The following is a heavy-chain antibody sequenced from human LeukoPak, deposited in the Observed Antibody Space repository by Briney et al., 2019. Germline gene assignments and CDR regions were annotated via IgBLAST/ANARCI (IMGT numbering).Heavy chain of an antibody. V-gene: IGHV3-23*01. CDR1: GFTFSRYG. CDR3: AKDANYYDSSGYQGDAFDI. CDR2: ISGSGGST. Sequence: GGSLRLSCAASGFTFSRYGMHWVRQAPGKGLEWVSAISGSGGSTYYADSVKGRFTISRDNSKNTLYLQMNSLRAEDTAVYYCAKDANYYDSSGYQGDAFDIWGQGTMVTVSS. J-gene: IGHJ3*02. D-gene: IGHD3-22*01.